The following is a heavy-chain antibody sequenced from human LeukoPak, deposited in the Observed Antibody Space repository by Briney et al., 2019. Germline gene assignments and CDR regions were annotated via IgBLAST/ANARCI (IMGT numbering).Heavy chain of an antibody. CDR2: ISWNSGSI. CDR1: GFTFDDYA. J-gene: IGHJ4*02. Sequence: GGSLRLSCAASGFTFDDYAMHWVRQAPGKGLEWVSGISWNSGSIGYADSVKGRFTISRDNAKNSLYLQMNSLRAEDTAVYYCAKVAKYYYGSETYYFFEHWGQGTPVTVSS. CDR3: AKVAKYYYGSETYYFFEH. V-gene: IGHV3-9*01. D-gene: IGHD3-10*01.